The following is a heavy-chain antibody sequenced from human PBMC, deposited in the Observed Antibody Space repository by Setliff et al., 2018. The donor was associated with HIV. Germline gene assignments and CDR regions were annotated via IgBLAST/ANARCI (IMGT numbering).Heavy chain of an antibody. CDR1: GGSISSNW. Sequence: PSETLSLTCAVSGGSISSNWWSWVRQPPGQALEWIGRIYTSGSTDYNPSLKSRVTMSVDTSKNQFSLKLSSVTAADTAVYYCARGGYYYYFGVDVWGQGTTVTVSS. CDR2: IYTSGST. V-gene: IGHV4-59*10. J-gene: IGHJ6*02. CDR3: ARGGYYYYFGVDV. D-gene: IGHD3-16*01.